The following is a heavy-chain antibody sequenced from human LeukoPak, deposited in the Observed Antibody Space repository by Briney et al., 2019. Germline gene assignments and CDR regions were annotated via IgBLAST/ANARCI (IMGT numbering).Heavy chain of an antibody. CDR2: ISGGGGGT. CDR3: AKRGVVIRVFLVGFHKEASYFES. V-gene: IGHV3-23*01. J-gene: IGHJ4*02. CDR1: GITLSNYG. D-gene: IGHD3-3*01. Sequence: GGSLRLTCAVSGITLSNYGMSWVRQAPGKGLEWVAGISGGGGGTSYADSVKGRFTISRDNAKNTLFLQMNSLRVEDTAVYFCAKRGVVIRVFLVGFHKEASYFESWGQGAQVTVSS.